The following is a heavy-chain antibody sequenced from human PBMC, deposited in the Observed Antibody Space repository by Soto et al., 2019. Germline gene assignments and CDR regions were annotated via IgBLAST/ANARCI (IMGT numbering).Heavy chain of an antibody. V-gene: IGHV4-39*01. CDR3: ARITGRNLDY. Sequence: PSETLSLTCTVSSGSISVTNVFWGWVRQPPGKGLEWIGNIDYSGTAYFSPSLATRVTFHVDTSKNQFSLTLYSVTAADTAAYYCARITGRNLDYWGQGILVTVSS. J-gene: IGHJ4*02. CDR2: IDYSGTA. CDR1: SGSISVTNVF. D-gene: IGHD1-20*01.